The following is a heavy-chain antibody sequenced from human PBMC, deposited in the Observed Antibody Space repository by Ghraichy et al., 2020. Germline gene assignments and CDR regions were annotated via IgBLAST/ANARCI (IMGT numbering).Heavy chain of an antibody. D-gene: IGHD6-19*01. CDR1: GFTFSSYA. J-gene: IGHJ3*02. V-gene: IGHV3-23*01. CDR3: ARARYSSGWYSSYAFDI. Sequence: GGSLRLSCAASGFTFSSYAMSWVRQAPGKGLEWVSAISGSGGSTYYADSVKGRFTISRDNSKNTLYLHMNSLRAEDTAVYYCARARYSSGWYSSYAFDIWGQGTMVTVSS. CDR2: ISGSGGST.